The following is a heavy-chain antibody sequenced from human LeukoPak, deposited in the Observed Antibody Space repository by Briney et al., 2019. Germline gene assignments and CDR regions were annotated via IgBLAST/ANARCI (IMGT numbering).Heavy chain of an antibody. Sequence: ASVKVSCKASGYTFTSYDINWVRQAPGQGLEWMGWINPTNDGTKYAQKFQGRVTMTRDTSISTAYMELSSLRSDDTAVYYCARLGPYNSWGQGTLVTVSS. CDR3: ARLGPYNS. D-gene: IGHD1-20*01. V-gene: IGHV1-2*02. CDR2: INPTNDGT. J-gene: IGHJ5*02. CDR1: GYTFTSYD.